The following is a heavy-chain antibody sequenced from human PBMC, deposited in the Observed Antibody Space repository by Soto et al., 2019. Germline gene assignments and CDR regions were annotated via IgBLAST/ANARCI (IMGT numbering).Heavy chain of an antibody. V-gene: IGHV3-48*02. CDR3: ARDSSKYTYGSFYFDY. D-gene: IGHD5-18*01. Sequence: LXLXCAASGFNFSNXGINWVPHAPGRWLEWISFISYSSATIHYADSVRGRFTISRENANNSLYLEMSSLIDEDTAVYFCARDSSKYTYGSFYFDYWGQGTLGTVS. CDR2: ISYSSATI. CDR1: GFNFSNXG. J-gene: IGHJ4*02.